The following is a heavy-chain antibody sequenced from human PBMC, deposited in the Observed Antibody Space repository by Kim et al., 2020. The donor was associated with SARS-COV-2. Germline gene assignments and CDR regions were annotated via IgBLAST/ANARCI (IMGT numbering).Heavy chain of an antibody. Sequence: ASVKVSCKASGYTFTNYDINWVRQAAGQGLEWMGWMNPNNANTGYAEKFQGRVTMTRDTSISTAYMELSSLRSEDTAVYYCARGRRFGELFPHYWGQGTLVTVSS. D-gene: IGHD3-10*01. V-gene: IGHV1-8*01. J-gene: IGHJ4*02. CDR3: ARGRRFGELFPHY. CDR1: GYTFTNYD. CDR2: MNPNNANT.